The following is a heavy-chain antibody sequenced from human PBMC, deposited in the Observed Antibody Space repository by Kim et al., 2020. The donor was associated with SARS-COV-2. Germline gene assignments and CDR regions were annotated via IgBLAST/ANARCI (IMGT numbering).Heavy chain of an antibody. CDR2: IWYDGSNK. CDR3: ASEMELGYCSSTSCHVVDY. J-gene: IGHJ4*02. V-gene: IGHV3-33*01. D-gene: IGHD2-2*01. CDR1: GFTFSSYG. Sequence: GGSLRLSCAASGFTFSSYGMHWVHQAPGKGLEWVAVIWYDGSNKYYADSVKGRFTISRDNSKNTLYLQMNSLRAEDTAVYYCASEMELGYCSSTSCHVVDYWGQGTLVTVSS.